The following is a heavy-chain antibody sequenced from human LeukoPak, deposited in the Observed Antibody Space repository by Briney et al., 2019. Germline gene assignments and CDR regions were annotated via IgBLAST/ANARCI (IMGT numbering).Heavy chain of an antibody. D-gene: IGHD6-13*01. V-gene: IGHV3-23*01. J-gene: IGHJ4*02. Sequence: GGSLRLSCAASGFTFSTYAMSWVRRAPGKGLEWVSTVSGSGSSAYYADSVKGRFTISRDSAKNSLYLQMNSLRAEDTAVYYCARDQRQQLASPDYWGQGTLVTVSS. CDR3: ARDQRQQLASPDY. CDR2: VSGSGSSA. CDR1: GFTFSTYA.